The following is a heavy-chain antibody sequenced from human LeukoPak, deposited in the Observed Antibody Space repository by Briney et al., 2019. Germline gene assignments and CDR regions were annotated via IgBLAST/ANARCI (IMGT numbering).Heavy chain of an antibody. CDR1: DGSINSYY. V-gene: IGHV4-59*01. CDR2: IYYNGNT. Sequence: SETLSLTCSVSDGSINSYYWNWIRRPPGKGLEWIGYIYYNGNTNYSPSLKSRVTMSVDTSKNLFFLKVSSVTAADTAVHYCARGRSNYYGMDVWGQGTTVTVSS. CDR3: ARGRSNYYGMDV. D-gene: IGHD1-26*01. J-gene: IGHJ6*02.